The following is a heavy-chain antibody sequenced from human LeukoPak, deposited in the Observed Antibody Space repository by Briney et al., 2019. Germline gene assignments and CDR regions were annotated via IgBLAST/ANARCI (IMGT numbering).Heavy chain of an antibody. CDR2: IYSDNT. Sequence: GGSLRLSCTVSGFTVSSNSMSWVRQAPGKGLEWVSFIYSDNTHYSDSVKGRFTISRDNSKNTLYLQMNSLRAEDTAVYYCARRAGAYSQPYDYWGQGTLVTVSS. J-gene: IGHJ4*02. CDR1: GFTVSSNS. V-gene: IGHV3-53*01. CDR3: ARRAGAYSQPYDY. D-gene: IGHD4/OR15-4a*01.